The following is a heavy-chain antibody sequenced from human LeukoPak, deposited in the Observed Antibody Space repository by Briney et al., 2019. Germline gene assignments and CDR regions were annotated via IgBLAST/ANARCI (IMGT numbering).Heavy chain of an antibody. CDR1: GGSISRHY. Sequence: SETLSLTCTVSGGSISRHYWSWIRQPPGKGLEWIGYVYYSGSTNYNPSLKSRVTISVDTSKNQFSLNLRSVTAADTAVYYCAKIEVGRFDPWGQGTLVTVSS. V-gene: IGHV4-59*11. J-gene: IGHJ5*02. CDR3: AKIEVGRFDP. CDR2: VYYSGST. D-gene: IGHD1-26*01.